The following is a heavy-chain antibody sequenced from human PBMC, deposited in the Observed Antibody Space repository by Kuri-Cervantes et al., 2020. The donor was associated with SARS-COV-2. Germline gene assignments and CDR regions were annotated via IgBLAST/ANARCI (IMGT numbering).Heavy chain of an antibody. J-gene: IGHJ6*02. CDR1: GYTFTSYG. D-gene: IGHD3-22*01. V-gene: IGHV1-18*01. CDR2: ISAYNGNT. Sequence: GGSLRLSCKASGYTFTSYGISWVRQAPGQGLEWMGWISAYNGNTNYAQKLQGRVTMTTDTSTSTAYMELRSLRSDDTAVYYCARGGDYYDSSGYLSWGYYYGMDVWGQGTTVTVSS. CDR3: ARGGDYYDSSGYLSWGYYYGMDV.